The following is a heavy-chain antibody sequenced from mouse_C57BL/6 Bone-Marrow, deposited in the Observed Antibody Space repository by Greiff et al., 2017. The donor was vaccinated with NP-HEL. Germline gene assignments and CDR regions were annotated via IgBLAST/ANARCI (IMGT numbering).Heavy chain of an antibody. CDR1: GYTFTSYW. CDR2: IDPSDSYT. V-gene: IGHV1-50*01. Sequence: VQLQQPGAELVKPGASVKLSCKASGYTFTSYWMQWVKQRPGQGLEWIGEIDPSDSYTNYNQKFKGKATLTVDTSSSTAYMQLSSLTSEDSAVYYCARAPYYDYGGFAYWGQGTLVTVSA. J-gene: IGHJ3*01. CDR3: ARAPYYDYGGFAY. D-gene: IGHD2-4*01.